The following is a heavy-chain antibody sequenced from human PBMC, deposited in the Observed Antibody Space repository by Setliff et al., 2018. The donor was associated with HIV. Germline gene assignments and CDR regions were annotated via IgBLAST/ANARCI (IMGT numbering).Heavy chain of an antibody. CDR3: ARHDVVRGAIDS. CDR1: GFTFSTYG. J-gene: IGHJ4*02. CDR2: IRYDGSNQ. V-gene: IGHV3-30*02. Sequence: PGGSLRLSCAASGFTFSTYGMQWVRQAPGKGLEWVAFIRYDGSNQYYADSVKGRFTISRDNSKNTLYLQMNSLRAEDTAVYYCARHDVVRGAIDSWGQGTLVTVSS. D-gene: IGHD3-10*01.